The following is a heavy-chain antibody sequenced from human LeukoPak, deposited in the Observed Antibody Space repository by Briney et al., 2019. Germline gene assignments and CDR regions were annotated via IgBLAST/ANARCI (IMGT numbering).Heavy chain of an antibody. CDR3: VRFVGATSI. CDR1: GFSFSDYW. V-gene: IGHV3-7*01. CDR2: IIYDGGET. J-gene: IGHJ4*02. D-gene: IGHD1-26*01. Sequence: ARGSLRLSCAASGFSFSDYWMSWVRQAPGKVLEWVANIIYDGGETHYADSVRGRFTISRDNAKNSLYLQMNSLRAEDTAVYYCVRFVGATSIWDQGTLVTVSS.